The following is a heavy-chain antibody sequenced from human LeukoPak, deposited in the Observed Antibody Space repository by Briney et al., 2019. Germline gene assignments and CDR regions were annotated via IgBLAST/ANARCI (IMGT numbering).Heavy chain of an antibody. CDR1: GYTFTSYG. D-gene: IGHD3-16*01. J-gene: IGHJ6*03. Sequence: ASVKVSCKASGYTFTSYGISWVRQAPGQGLERMGWSSAYNGNTNYAQKLQGRVTMTTDTSTSTAYMELRSLRSDDTAVYYCARGLRGNYYYYMDVWGKGTTVTVSS. V-gene: IGHV1-18*01. CDR3: ARGLRGNYYYYMDV. CDR2: SSAYNGNT.